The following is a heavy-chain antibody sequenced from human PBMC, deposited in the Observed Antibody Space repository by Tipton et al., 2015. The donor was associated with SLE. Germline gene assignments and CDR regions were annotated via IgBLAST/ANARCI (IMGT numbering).Heavy chain of an antibody. J-gene: IGHJ6*03. CDR3: ARAESAHWDYYFMDV. V-gene: IGHV3-23*01. CDR2: ITNSGGST. D-gene: IGHD6-6*01. Sequence: SLRLSCAPSGFTFSTYAMTWVRQAPGMGLEWAAFITNSGGSTYYAASVKGRFTISRDNSKNTLYLQMNSLRVGDTAVYYCARAESAHWDYYFMDVWGTGTTVTVSS. CDR1: GFTFSTYA.